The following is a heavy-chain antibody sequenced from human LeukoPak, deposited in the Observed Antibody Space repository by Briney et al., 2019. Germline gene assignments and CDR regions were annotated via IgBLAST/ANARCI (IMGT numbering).Heavy chain of an antibody. CDR2: IYYSGST. D-gene: IGHD5-24*01. J-gene: IGHJ5*02. Sequence: PSETLPLTCTVSGGSISSSSYYWGWIRQPPGKGLEWIGSIYYSGSTYYNPSLKSRVTISVDTSKNQFSLKLSSVTAADTAVYYCARRVRDGYNFGFVGVANWFDPWGQGTLVTVSS. V-gene: IGHV4-39*01. CDR1: GGSISSSSYY. CDR3: ARRVRDGYNFGFVGVANWFDP.